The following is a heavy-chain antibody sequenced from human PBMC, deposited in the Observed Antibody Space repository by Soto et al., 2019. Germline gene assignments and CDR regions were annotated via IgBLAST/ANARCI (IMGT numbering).Heavy chain of an antibody. J-gene: IGHJ3*02. V-gene: IGHV3-73*01. Sequence: GGSLRLSCAASGFTFSGSAMHWVRQASGKGLEWVGRIRSKANSYATAYAASVKGRFTISRDDSKNTAYLQMNSLKTEDTAVYYCTYDFWSGYYMSDAFDIWGQGTMVTVS. D-gene: IGHD3-3*01. CDR1: GFTFSGSA. CDR3: TYDFWSGYYMSDAFDI. CDR2: IRSKANSYAT.